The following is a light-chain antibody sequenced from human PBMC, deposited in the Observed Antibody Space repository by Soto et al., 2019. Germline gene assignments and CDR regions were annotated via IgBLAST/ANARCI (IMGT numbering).Light chain of an antibody. J-gene: IGLJ1*01. CDR1: SSDVGGYNY. Sequence: QSALTQPTSASGSPGQSVTISCTGTSSDVGGYNYVSWYQQHPGKAPKLIISEVSKRPSGVHDRFSGSKSGNTASLTVSGLQAEDEADYYCTSHAGSNNYVFGTGTKLTVL. V-gene: IGLV2-8*01. CDR3: TSHAGSNNYV. CDR2: EVS.